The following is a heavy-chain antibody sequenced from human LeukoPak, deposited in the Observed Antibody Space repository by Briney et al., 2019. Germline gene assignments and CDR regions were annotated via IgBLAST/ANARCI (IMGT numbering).Heavy chain of an antibody. D-gene: IGHD6-6*01. CDR3: ASFRPGYYYYMDV. CDR2: IIPIFGTA. CDR1: GGTFNSYA. J-gene: IGHJ6*03. V-gene: IGHV1-69*13. Sequence: GASVKVSCKASGGTFNSYAISWVRQAPGQGLEWMGGIIPIFGTANYAQKFQGRVTITADESTSTAYMELSSLRSEDTAVYYCASFRPGYYYYMDVWSKGTTVTVSS.